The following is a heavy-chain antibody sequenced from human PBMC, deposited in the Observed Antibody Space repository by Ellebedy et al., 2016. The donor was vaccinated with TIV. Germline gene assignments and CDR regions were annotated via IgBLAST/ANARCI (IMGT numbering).Heavy chain of an antibody. CDR2: IYSGGQT. CDR1: GVTVSNNY. D-gene: IGHD3-22*01. Sequence: GESLKISCAASGVTVSNNYMCWVRQAPGKGLEWVTLIYSGGQTNYADSVKGRFTISRDNSKNILYLQMNSLRADDTAVYYCAKDRDYFYDSSGFDYWGQGSLVTVSS. V-gene: IGHV3-53*01. CDR3: AKDRDYFYDSSGFDY. J-gene: IGHJ4*02.